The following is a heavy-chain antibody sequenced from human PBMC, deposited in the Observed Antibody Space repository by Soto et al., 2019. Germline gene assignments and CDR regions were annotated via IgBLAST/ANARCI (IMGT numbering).Heavy chain of an antibody. CDR1: GGTFSSYT. CDR3: ARDHPSMRVDYYGMDV. V-gene: IGHV1-69*08. CDR2: IIPILGIA. D-gene: IGHD3-3*01. Sequence: QVQLVQSGAEVKKPGSSVKVSCKASGGTFSSYTISWVRQAPGQGLEWMGRIIPILGIANYAQKFQGRVTIAADKPTSTAYMDLSSRRSEDTAVYYCARDHPSMRVDYYGMDVWGQGTTVTVS. J-gene: IGHJ6*02.